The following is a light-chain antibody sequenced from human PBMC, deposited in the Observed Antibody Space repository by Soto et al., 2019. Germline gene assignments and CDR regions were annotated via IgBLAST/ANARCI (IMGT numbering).Light chain of an antibody. J-gene: IGKJ1*01. Sequence: EIVLTQAPGTLSLYPGESATLSCRASQSVTSSYIAWYQQKPGQAPRLLIYGASNRATGIPDRFSGSGSGTDFTLTISRLEPEDFAVYYCQQYGSSGTFGQGTKVDIK. CDR1: QSVTSSY. CDR3: QQYGSSGT. CDR2: GAS. V-gene: IGKV3-20*01.